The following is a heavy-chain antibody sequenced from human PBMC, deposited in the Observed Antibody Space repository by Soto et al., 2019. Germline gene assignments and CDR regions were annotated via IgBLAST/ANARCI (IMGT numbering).Heavy chain of an antibody. Sequence: QVQLVESGGDVVQPGRSLRLSCEASGLIFNNYGMHWVRQAPGKGLEWVAHISYDGSNEHYVDSVKGRFTISRDNSKNTVYLQMNSLRAEDTAVYYCAKDTYYRDSSGYYVFDYWGQGTLVTVSS. CDR3: AKDTYYRDSSGYYVFDY. V-gene: IGHV3-30*18. D-gene: IGHD3-22*01. CDR2: ISYDGSNE. CDR1: GLIFNNYG. J-gene: IGHJ4*02.